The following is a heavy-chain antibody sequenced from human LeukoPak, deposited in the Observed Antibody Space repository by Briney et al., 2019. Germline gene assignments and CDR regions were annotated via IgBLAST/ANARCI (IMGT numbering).Heavy chain of an antibody. Sequence: GGSLRLXCAASGFTYSSYWMGWVRLAPGKGLESVANIKQDGSEKYYVDSVKGRFTISRDNAKNSLYLQMNSLRAEDTAVYYCARSARGYYYDSSGYYSPLFDYWGQGTLVTVSS. CDR3: ARSARGYYYDSSGYYSPLFDY. D-gene: IGHD3-22*01. V-gene: IGHV3-7*01. CDR1: GFTYSSYW. J-gene: IGHJ4*02. CDR2: IKQDGSEK.